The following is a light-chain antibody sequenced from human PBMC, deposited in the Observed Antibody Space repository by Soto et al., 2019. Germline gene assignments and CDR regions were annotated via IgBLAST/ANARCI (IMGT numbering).Light chain of an antibody. Sequence: DIQMTQSPSSLSASVGDRVTITCRASQSSGSHLNWFQQKPGKAPNLLIYAASSLQSGVPSRFSGSGSGTDFTLTISSLQPEDFATYYCQQSYSTPQWTFGQGTKVDIK. J-gene: IGKJ1*01. CDR3: QQSYSTPQWT. CDR2: AAS. V-gene: IGKV1-39*01. CDR1: QSSGSH.